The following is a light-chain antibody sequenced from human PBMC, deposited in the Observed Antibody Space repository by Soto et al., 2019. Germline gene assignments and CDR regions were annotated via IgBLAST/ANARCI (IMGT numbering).Light chain of an antibody. Sequence: QSALTQSPSASGSPGQSVTISCTGTSSDVGGYNYVSWYQQHPGKAPKLMIYEVSKRPSGVPDRFSGSKSGNTASLTVSGLQAEDEADYYCSSYAGSNRPGVFGGGTKLTVL. CDR1: SSDVGGYNY. J-gene: IGLJ2*01. CDR2: EVS. CDR3: SSYAGSNRPGV. V-gene: IGLV2-8*01.